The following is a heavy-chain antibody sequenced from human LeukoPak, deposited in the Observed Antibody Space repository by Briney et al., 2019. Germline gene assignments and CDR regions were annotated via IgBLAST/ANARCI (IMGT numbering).Heavy chain of an antibody. CDR1: GFTFSSYA. Sequence: PGGSLRLSCAASGFTFSSYAMSWVRQAPGKGLEWVSAISGSGGSTYYADSVKGRFTISRDNSKNTLYLQMNSLRAEDTAVHYCANSAGRGVGYYFDYWGQGTLVTVSS. CDR3: ANSAGRGVGYYFDY. D-gene: IGHD5-24*01. V-gene: IGHV3-23*01. CDR2: ISGSGGST. J-gene: IGHJ4*02.